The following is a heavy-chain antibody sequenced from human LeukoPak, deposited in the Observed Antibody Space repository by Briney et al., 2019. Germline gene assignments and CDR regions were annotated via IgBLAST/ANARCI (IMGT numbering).Heavy chain of an antibody. CDR3: ARGGPTDTAENYFDY. J-gene: IGHJ4*02. CDR1: GGSSSSYY. CDR2: IYYSGST. V-gene: IGHV4-59*01. D-gene: IGHD5-18*01. Sequence: SETLSLTSTVSGGSSSSYYWSWIRQPPGKGLEWIGYIYYSGSTNYNPSLKSRVTISVDTSKNQFSLKLSSVTAADTAVYYCARGGPTDTAENYFDYWGQGTLVTVSS.